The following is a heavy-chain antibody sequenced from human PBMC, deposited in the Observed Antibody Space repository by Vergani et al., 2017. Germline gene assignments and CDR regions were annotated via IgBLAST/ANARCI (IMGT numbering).Heavy chain of an antibody. CDR3: ARERIAAAGTFYYYYGMDV. D-gene: IGHD6-13*01. V-gene: IGHV3-13*01. J-gene: IGHJ6*02. Sequence: EVQLVESGGGLVQPGGSLRLSCAASGFTFSSYDMHWVRQATGKGLEWVSAIGTAGDTYYPGSVKGRFTISRENAKNSLYLQMNSLRAGDTAVSYCARERIAAAGTFYYYYGMDVWGQGP. CDR2: IGTAGDT. CDR1: GFTFSSYD.